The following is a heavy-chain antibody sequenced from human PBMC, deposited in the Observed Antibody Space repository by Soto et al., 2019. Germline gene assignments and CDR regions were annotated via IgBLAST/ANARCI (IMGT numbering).Heavy chain of an antibody. CDR2: INPSGGST. V-gene: IGHV1-46*01. CDR3: ARDLDDILNKERVYGMDV. D-gene: IGHD3-9*01. Sequence: QVQLVQSGAEVKKPGASVKVSCKASGYTFTSYYMHWVRQAPGQGLEWMGIINPSGGSTSYAQKLQGSVTMTRETSTSTVYMELSSLRSEDTAVYYCARDLDDILNKERVYGMDVWGQGTTVTVSS. CDR1: GYTFTSYY. J-gene: IGHJ6*02.